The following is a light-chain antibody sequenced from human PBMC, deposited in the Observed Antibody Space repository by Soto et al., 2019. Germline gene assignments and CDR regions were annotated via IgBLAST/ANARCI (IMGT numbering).Light chain of an antibody. Sequence: EIVLTQSPGTLSLSPGERATLSCRASQSVSSSYLAWYQQTPGQAPRLLIYGASSRATGIPDWFSGSGSGTDFTLTISRLEPEDFSVYYCQRYGSSITFGPGTKVDIK. CDR3: QRYGSSIT. CDR1: QSVSSSY. V-gene: IGKV3-20*01. CDR2: GAS. J-gene: IGKJ3*01.